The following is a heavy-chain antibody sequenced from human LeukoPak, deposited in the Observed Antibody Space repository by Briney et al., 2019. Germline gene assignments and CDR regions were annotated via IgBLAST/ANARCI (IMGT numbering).Heavy chain of an antibody. CDR3: ARNAPLSDSDYGMDV. Sequence: PSETLSLTCTVSGDSISNYYWSWIRQPAGKGLEWIGRIYSSGITNYSPSLKSRVTMSVDVSKNQFSLKVTSVTAADTAVYYCARNAPLSDSDYGMDVWGQGTTVTVSS. D-gene: IGHD2-21*01. V-gene: IGHV4-4*07. CDR1: GDSISNYY. CDR2: IYSSGIT. J-gene: IGHJ6*02.